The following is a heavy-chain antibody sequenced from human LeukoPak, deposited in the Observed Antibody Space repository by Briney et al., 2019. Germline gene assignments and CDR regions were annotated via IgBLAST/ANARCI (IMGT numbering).Heavy chain of an antibody. J-gene: IGHJ4*02. CDR1: GYTFTGYY. D-gene: IGHD1-26*01. CDR2: INPNSGGT. Sequence: ASVKVSCKASGYTFTGYYMHWVRQAPGQGLEWMGWINPNSGGTNYAQKFQGRVTMTRDTSISTAYMELSRLRSDDTAVYYCARGRGPVGATHQRDWGQGTLVTVSS. CDR3: ARGRGPVGATHQRD. V-gene: IGHV1-2*02.